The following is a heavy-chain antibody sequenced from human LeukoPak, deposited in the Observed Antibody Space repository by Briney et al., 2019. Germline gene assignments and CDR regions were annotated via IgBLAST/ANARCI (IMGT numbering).Heavy chain of an antibody. CDR3: AKSSGYSSSWALDY. V-gene: IGHV3-9*03. D-gene: IGHD6-13*01. Sequence: GRSLRLSCAASGFTFDDYAMHWVRQAPGKGLEWVSGISWNSGSIGYADSVKGRFTISRDNAKNSLYLQMNSLRAEDMALYYCAKSSGYSSSWALDYWGQGTLVIVSS. J-gene: IGHJ4*02. CDR2: ISWNSGSI. CDR1: GFTFDDYA.